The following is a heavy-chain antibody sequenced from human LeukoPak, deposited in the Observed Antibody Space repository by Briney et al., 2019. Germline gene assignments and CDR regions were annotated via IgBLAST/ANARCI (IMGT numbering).Heavy chain of an antibody. J-gene: IGHJ4*02. D-gene: IGHD1-26*01. CDR3: AKEDSGSFASFDY. Sequence: GGSLRLSCAASGFTFSSYGMHWVRQAPGKGLEWVAVISYDGSNKYYADSVKGRFTISRDNSKNTLYLQMNSLRAEDTAVYYCAKEDSGSFASFDYWGQGTLVTVSS. CDR1: GFTFSSYG. CDR2: ISYDGSNK. V-gene: IGHV3-30*18.